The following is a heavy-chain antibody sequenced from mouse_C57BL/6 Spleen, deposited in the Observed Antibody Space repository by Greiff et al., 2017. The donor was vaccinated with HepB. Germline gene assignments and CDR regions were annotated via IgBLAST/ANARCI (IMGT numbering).Heavy chain of an antibody. V-gene: IGHV2-2*01. CDR2: IWSGGST. CDR1: GFSLTSYG. Sequence: VQLQQSGPGLVQPSPSLSITCTVSGFSLTSYGVHWVRQSPGKGLEWLGVIWSGGSTDYNAAFIARLSISTDNSKTRVFFKMNSLLADDTAIYYCTRTGYYAMDYWGQGTSVTVSS. CDR3: TRTGYYAMDY. J-gene: IGHJ4*01.